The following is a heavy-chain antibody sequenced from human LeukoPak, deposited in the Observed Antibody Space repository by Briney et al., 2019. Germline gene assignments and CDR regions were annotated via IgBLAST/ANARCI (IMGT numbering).Heavy chain of an antibody. CDR2: ISYDGSNK. CDR3: AREASEYSSGWYWFDP. V-gene: IGHV3-30-3*01. Sequence: PGGSLRLSCAASGFTFSSYAMHWVRQAPGKGLEWVAVISYDGSNKYYADSVKGRFTISRDNSENTLYLQMNSLRAEDTAVYYCAREASEYSSGWYWFDPWGQGTLVTVSS. J-gene: IGHJ5*02. CDR1: GFTFSSYA. D-gene: IGHD6-19*01.